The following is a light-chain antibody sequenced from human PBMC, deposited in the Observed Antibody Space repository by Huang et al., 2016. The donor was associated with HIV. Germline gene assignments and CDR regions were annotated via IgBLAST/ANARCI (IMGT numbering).Light chain of an antibody. V-gene: IGKV3-11*01. Sequence: EIVLTQSPATLSLSPGERATLSCRASQSVSSYLAWYQQKPGQAPRLRIYDASNRATGIPARFSGSGSGTDFTLTISSLEPEDFAVYYCQQRSNWPTFGGGTKVEIK. CDR2: DAS. J-gene: IGKJ4*01. CDR3: QQRSNWPT. CDR1: QSVSSY.